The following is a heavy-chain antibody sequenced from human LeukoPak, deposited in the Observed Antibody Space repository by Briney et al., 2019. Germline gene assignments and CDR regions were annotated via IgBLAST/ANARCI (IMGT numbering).Heavy chain of an antibody. CDR2: IKQDGSKK. CDR1: GFPFSSYW. V-gene: IGHV3-7*01. J-gene: IGHJ4*02. Sequence: SGGSLRLSCVASGFPFSSYWMTWVRQAPGKGLEWVANIKQDGSKKSYVDSVKGRFTISRDNAKNSLYLQMNSLRAEDTAIYYCARMGGSYHWLFYFDSWGQGTLVTVSS. CDR3: ARMGGSYHWLFYFDS. D-gene: IGHD3-10*01.